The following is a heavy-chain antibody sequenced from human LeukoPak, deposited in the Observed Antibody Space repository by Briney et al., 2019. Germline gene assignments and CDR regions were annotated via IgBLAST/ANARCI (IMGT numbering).Heavy chain of an antibody. Sequence: SQTLSLTCAISGDSVSSNSATWNWLRQSPSRGLEWLGRTYYRSKWYKYYAVSVKSRITINPDTSKNQVSLQLNSVTPDDTAVYYCARGPSYFQHWGQGTLVTVSS. V-gene: IGHV6-1*01. CDR1: GDSVSSNSAT. J-gene: IGHJ1*01. CDR2: TYYRSKWYK. CDR3: ARGPSYFQH.